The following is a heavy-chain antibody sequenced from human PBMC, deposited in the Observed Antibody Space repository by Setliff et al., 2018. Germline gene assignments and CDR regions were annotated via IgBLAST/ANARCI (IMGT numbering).Heavy chain of an antibody. CDR2: ISSSSRTK. V-gene: IGHV3-48*01. J-gene: IGHJ6*03. D-gene: IGHD5-18*01. CDR3: ARNGDVDTGFLGYYYYYYMDV. Sequence: PGGSLRLSCAASGFTFSSYTMNWVRQAPGKGLEWVSYISSSSRTKNYADSVKGRFTISRDNAKNSLYLQMNSLGAEDTAVYYCARNGDVDTGFLGYYYYYYMDVWGKGTTVTVSS. CDR1: GFTFSSYT.